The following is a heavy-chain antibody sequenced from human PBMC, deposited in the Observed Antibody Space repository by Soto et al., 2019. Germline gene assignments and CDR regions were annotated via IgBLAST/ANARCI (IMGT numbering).Heavy chain of an antibody. CDR2: IIPILGIA. CDR3: ARGDQYYDILTGYYTSMDV. D-gene: IGHD3-9*01. V-gene: IGHV1-69*02. CDR1: GGTFSSYT. Sequence: QVQLVQSGAEVKKPGSSVKVSCKASGGTFSSYTISWVRQAPGQGLEWMGRIIPILGIANYAQKFQGRVTITADKSTSTAYMELSSLRSEDTAVYYGARGDQYYDILTGYYTSMDVWGKGTTVTVSS. J-gene: IGHJ6*03.